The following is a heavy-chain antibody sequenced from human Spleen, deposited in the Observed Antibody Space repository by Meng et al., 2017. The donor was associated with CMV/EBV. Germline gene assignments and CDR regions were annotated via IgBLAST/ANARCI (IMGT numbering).Heavy chain of an antibody. CDR3: ARGSRAAHPDY. CDR1: VNSFSSNSAA. V-gene: IGHV6-1*01. D-gene: IGHD6-6*01. CDR2: RYYRYKCYN. Sequence: EQLQAALPGLVKPPQTLPVPCAFSVNSFSSNSAAWNWIRQSPSIGLEWLGRRYYRYKCYNDHAVSVKSTITINPDTYKNSFSLQLTSVTPEDTAVYYCARGSRAAHPDYWGQGTLVTVSS. J-gene: IGHJ4*02.